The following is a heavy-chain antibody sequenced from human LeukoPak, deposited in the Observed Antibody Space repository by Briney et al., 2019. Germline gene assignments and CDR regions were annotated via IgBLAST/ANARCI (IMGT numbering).Heavy chain of an antibody. Sequence: GASVKVSCKASGYTFTSYGISWVRQAPGQGLEWMGWISAYNGNTNYAQKLQGRVTMTTDTSTSTAYMELRSLRSDDTVVYYCARDGWQLVNPNYYGMDVWGQGTTVTVSS. CDR3: ARDGWQLVNPNYYGMDV. CDR2: ISAYNGNT. D-gene: IGHD6-13*01. CDR1: GYTFTSYG. J-gene: IGHJ6*02. V-gene: IGHV1-18*01.